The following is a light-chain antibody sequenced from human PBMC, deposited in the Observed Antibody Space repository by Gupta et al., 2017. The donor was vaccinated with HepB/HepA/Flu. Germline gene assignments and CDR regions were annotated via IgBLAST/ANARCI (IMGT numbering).Light chain of an antibody. Sequence: EIVLTQSPATLSVSPGEGATLSCRASQSVSSNLAWYQQKPGQAPRLLMYGASTRATGILVKFSGSGSGTEFTLTISSLQAEDFAVYYCHHYSKWPPALTFGGGTKVEIK. CDR1: QSVSSN. V-gene: IGKV3-15*01. CDR3: HHYSKWPPALT. J-gene: IGKJ4*01. CDR2: GAS.